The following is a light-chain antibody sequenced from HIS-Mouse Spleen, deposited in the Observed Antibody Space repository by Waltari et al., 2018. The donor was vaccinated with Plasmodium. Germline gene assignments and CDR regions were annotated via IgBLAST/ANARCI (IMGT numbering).Light chain of an antibody. J-gene: IGLJ1*01. Sequence: QSALTQPASVSGSPGQSITISCTGTSRDVGGYNYVSWYQQHPGNAPKLMIYDVSNRPSGVSNRFSGSKSGNTASLTISGLQAEDEADYYCSSYTSSSTLNYVFGTGTKVTVL. V-gene: IGLV2-14*03. CDR2: DVS. CDR3: SSYTSSSTLNYV. CDR1: SRDVGGYNY.